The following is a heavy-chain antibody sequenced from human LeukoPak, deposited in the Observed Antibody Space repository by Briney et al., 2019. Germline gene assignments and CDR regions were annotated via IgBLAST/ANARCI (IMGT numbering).Heavy chain of an antibody. CDR1: GFTVSSNY. Sequence: GGSLRLSCAASGFTVSSNYMSWVRQAPGKGLEWVSVIYSGGSTYCADSVKGRLTISRDNSKNTLYLQMNSLRAEDTAVYYCAREVGATGLDYWGQGTLVTVSS. D-gene: IGHD1-26*01. CDR3: AREVGATGLDY. V-gene: IGHV3-53*01. J-gene: IGHJ4*02. CDR2: IYSGGST.